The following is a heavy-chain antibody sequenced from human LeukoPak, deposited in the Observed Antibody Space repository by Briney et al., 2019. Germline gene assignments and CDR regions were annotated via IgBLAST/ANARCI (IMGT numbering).Heavy chain of an antibody. Sequence: GGSLRLSCAVSGLTFSIYAMSWVRQAPEKGLEGVSAISGSGGSTYSADSVKGRFTISRDNSKKTLYLQMNSLGAEDTAVYYCARFDFWTDYWGQGTLVTVSS. CDR1: GLTFSIYA. CDR2: ISGSGGST. CDR3: ARFDFWTDY. D-gene: IGHD3-3*01. J-gene: IGHJ4*02. V-gene: IGHV3-23*01.